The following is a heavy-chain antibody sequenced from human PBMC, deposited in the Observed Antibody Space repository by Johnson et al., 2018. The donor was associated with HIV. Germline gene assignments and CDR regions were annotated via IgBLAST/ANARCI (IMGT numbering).Heavy chain of an antibody. V-gene: IGHV3-9*01. CDR2: ISWNSGSI. Sequence: VQLVESGGGLVQPGMSLRLSCAASGFTFDDYAMHWVRQAPGKGLEWVSCISWNSGSIAYADSVKGRFTISRDNAKNSLYLQMNSLRAEDTAVYYCARAHPLVADAFDIWGQGTMVTVSS. CDR1: GFTFDDYA. D-gene: IGHD2-2*01. J-gene: IGHJ3*02. CDR3: ARAHPLVADAFDI.